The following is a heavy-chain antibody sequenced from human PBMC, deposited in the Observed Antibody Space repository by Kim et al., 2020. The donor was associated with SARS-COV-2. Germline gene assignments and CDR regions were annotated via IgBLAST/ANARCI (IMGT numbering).Heavy chain of an antibody. J-gene: IGHJ6*03. CDR1: GGSISSSSYY. D-gene: IGHD3-9*01. Sequence: SETLSLTCTVSGGSISSSSYYWGWIRQPPGKGLEWIGSIYYSGSTYYNPSLKSRVTISVDTSKNQFSLKLSSVTAADTAVYYCARQPVLRYVDWLSDYYMDVWGKGTTGTVSS. V-gene: IGHV4-39*01. CDR3: ARQPVLRYVDWLSDYYMDV. CDR2: IYYSGST.